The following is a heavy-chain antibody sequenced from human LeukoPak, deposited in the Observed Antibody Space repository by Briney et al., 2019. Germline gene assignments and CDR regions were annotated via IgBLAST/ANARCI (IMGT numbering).Heavy chain of an antibody. CDR2: INWNGGST. J-gene: IGHJ4*02. CDR1: GFTFDDYG. CDR3: ARGWGTYRPFDY. D-gene: IGHD3-16*02. V-gene: IGHV3-20*04. Sequence: GGSLRLSCAASGFTFDDYGMSWVRQAPGKGLEWVSGINWNGGSTGYADSVKGRFTISRDNAKNSLYLQMNSLRAEDTAVYFCARGWGTYRPFDYWGQGTLVTVSS.